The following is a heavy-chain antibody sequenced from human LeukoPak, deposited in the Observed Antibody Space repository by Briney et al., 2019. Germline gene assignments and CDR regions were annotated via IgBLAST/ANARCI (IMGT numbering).Heavy chain of an antibody. CDR3: AKDYGDYVNWFDP. CDR2: ISGRGGST. V-gene: IGHV3-23*01. CDR1: GFTFSSYD. D-gene: IGHD4-17*01. J-gene: IGHJ5*02. Sequence: GGSLRLSCAASGFTFSSYDMSWVRQAPGKGLEWVSAISGRGGSTYYADSVKGRFTISRDNSKNTLYLQMNSLRAEDTAVYYCAKDYGDYVNWFDPWGQGTLVTVSS.